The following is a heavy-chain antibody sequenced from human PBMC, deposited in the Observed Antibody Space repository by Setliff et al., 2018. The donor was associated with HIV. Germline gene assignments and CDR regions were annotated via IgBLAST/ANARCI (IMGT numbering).Heavy chain of an antibody. D-gene: IGHD6-13*01. CDR3: ARVSCSSWYSIPRYYYYSMDV. CDR1: GGSFSGYY. CDR2: INHSGST. Sequence: SETLSLTCAVYGGSFSGYYWSWIRQPPGKGLEWIGEINHSGSTNYNPSLESRVTISVDTSKNQFSLKLSSVTAADTAVYYCARVSCSSWYSIPRYYYYSMDVWGTGTTVTVSS. J-gene: IGHJ6*03. V-gene: IGHV4-34*01.